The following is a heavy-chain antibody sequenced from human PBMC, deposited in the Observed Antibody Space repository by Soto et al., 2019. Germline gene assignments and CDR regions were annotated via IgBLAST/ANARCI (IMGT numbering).Heavy chain of an antibody. D-gene: IGHD3-3*01. CDR1: GFTFSSYA. CDR2: ISYDGSNK. Sequence: GGSLSLSFAASGFTFSSYAMHWVRKAPGKGLEWVAVISYDGSNKYYADSVKGRFTISRDNSKNTLYLQMNSLRAEDTAVYYCASQYYDFYPWGQGTLVTVSS. CDR3: ASQYYDFYP. J-gene: IGHJ5*02. V-gene: IGHV3-30-3*01.